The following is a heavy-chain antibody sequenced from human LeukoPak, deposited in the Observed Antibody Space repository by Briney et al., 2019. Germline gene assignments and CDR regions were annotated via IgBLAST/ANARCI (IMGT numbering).Heavy chain of an antibody. J-gene: IGHJ6*03. V-gene: IGHV3-20*04. CDR2: ISWNGGST. CDR3: AGVGILTGPLYYYYYYMDV. Sequence: PSGGSLRLSCAASGFTFDDYGMSWVRQAPGKGLEWVSGISWNGGSTGYADSVKGRFTISRDNAKNSLYLQMNSLRAEDTAVYYCAGVGILTGPLYYYYYYMDVWGKGTTVTISS. D-gene: IGHD3-9*01. CDR1: GFTFDDYG.